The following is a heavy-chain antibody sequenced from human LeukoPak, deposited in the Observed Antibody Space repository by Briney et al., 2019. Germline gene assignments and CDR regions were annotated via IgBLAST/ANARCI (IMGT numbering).Heavy chain of an antibody. CDR1: GYSFTSYW. Sequence: KPGESLKISCKGSGYSFTSYWIGWVCQMPGKGLEWMGIIYPGDSDTRYSPSFQGQVTISADKSISTAYLQWSSLKASDTAMYYCARHYSSSSEGRNYYYYYYMDVWGKGTTVTVSS. D-gene: IGHD6-6*01. J-gene: IGHJ6*03. V-gene: IGHV5-51*01. CDR2: IYPGDSDT. CDR3: ARHYSSSSEGRNYYYYYYMDV.